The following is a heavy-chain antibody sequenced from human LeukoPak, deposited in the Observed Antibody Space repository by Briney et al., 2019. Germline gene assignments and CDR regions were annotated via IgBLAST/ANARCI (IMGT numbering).Heavy chain of an antibody. J-gene: IGHJ4*02. Sequence: GGSLRLSCAASGFTFDDYAMHWVRQAPGKGLEWVSGISWNSGSIGYADPVKGRFTISRDNAKNSLYLQMNSLRAEDTALYYCAKDTGYSGSSGPIDYWGQGTLVTVSS. V-gene: IGHV3-9*01. CDR2: ISWNSGSI. CDR1: GFTFDDYA. D-gene: IGHD1-26*01. CDR3: AKDTGYSGSSGPIDY.